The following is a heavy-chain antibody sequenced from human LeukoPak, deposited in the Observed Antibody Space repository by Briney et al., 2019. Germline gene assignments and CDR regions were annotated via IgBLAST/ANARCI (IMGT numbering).Heavy chain of an antibody. D-gene: IGHD2/OR15-2a*01. Sequence: PGGSLRLSCAASGFMFSDTWMHWVRQVPGKGLVWVSRITSDGKLTSYADSVKGRFNISRDNAKNILYLQMNSLTVEDTAVSSCASLLEGWGQGPLVTVSS. J-gene: IGHJ4*02. CDR3: ASLLEG. CDR1: GFMFSDTW. CDR2: ITSDGKLT. V-gene: IGHV3-74*01.